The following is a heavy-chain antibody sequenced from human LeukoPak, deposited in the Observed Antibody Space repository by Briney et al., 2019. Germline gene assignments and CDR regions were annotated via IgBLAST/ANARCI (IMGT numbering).Heavy chain of an antibody. J-gene: IGHJ4*02. Sequence: SETLSLTCTVSGGSVSSGSYYWSWIRQPPGKGLEWIGYIYYSGSTNYNPSLKSRVTISVDTSKNQFSPKLSSVTAADTAVYYCARASYEYYFDYWGQGTLVTVSS. CDR2: IYYSGST. D-gene: IGHD3-3*01. CDR1: GGSVSSGSYY. V-gene: IGHV4-61*01. CDR3: ARASYEYYFDY.